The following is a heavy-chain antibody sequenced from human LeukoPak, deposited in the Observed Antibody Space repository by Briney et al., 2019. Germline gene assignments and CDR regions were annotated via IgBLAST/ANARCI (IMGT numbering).Heavy chain of an antibody. V-gene: IGHV3-73*01. CDR3: STSSRDVFDI. J-gene: IGHJ3*02. CDR1: EFTFSGSA. CDR2: IRSKANNYAT. Sequence: GGSLRLSCVASEFTFSGSAMHWVRQASGKGLEWVGRIRSKANNYATAYPASVKGRFTISRDDSKNTAYLQMNSLKTEDTAMCYCSTSSRDVFDIWGQGTMVTVSS.